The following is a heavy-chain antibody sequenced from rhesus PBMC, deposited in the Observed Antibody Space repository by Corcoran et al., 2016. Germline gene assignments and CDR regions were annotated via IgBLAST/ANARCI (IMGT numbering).Heavy chain of an antibody. Sequence: QVQLQESGPGVVKPSETLSLTCAVSGGSMSDNYRRRWTRQHPGKGLEWIGYIYGSSTSTNYHPSLKSRVTISKDTSKNQFSLKLSSVTTADTAVYYCARAYSSGWSYYFDYWGQGVLVTVSS. CDR2: IYGSSTST. V-gene: IGHV4S10*01. J-gene: IGHJ4*01. D-gene: IGHD6S26*01. CDR3: ARAYSSGWSYYFDY. CDR1: GGSMSDNYR.